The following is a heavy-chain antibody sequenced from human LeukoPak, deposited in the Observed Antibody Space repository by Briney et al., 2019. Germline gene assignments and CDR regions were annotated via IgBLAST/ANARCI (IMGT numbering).Heavy chain of an antibody. J-gene: IGHJ3*02. D-gene: IGHD1-26*01. CDR1: GGSISSYY. CDR2: IYYSGST. CDR3: ARARSKWELYDAFDI. Sequence: SETLSLTCTVPGGSISSYYWSWIRQPPGKGLEWIGYIYYSGSTNYNPSLKSRVTLSVDTSKNQFSLKLSSVTAADTAVYYCARARSKWELYDAFDIWGQGTMVTVSS. V-gene: IGHV4-59*08.